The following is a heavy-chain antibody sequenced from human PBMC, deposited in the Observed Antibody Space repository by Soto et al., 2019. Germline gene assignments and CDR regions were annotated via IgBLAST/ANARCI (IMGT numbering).Heavy chain of an antibody. CDR2: IIPIFGTA. V-gene: IGHV1-69*01. CDR3: AGSSSSWYWFDP. D-gene: IGHD6-13*01. J-gene: IGHJ5*02. CDR1: GGTFSSYA. Sequence: SVKVSCKASGGTFSSYAISWVRQAPGPGLEWMGGIIPIFGTANYAQKFQGRVTITADESTSTAYMELSSLRSEDTAVYYCAGSSSSWYWFDPWGQGTLVTVSS.